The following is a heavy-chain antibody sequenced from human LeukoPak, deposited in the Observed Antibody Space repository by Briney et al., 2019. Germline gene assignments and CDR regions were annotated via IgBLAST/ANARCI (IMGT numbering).Heavy chain of an antibody. Sequence: PSETLSLTCTVSGYSISSGYYWGWIRQPPGKGLEWIGSIYHSGSTYYNPSLKSRVTISVDTSKNQFSLKLGSVTAADTAVYYCARGKLTLAHSGSYGGGDYWGQGTLVTVSS. CDR2: IYHSGST. D-gene: IGHD1-26*01. V-gene: IGHV4-38-2*02. CDR1: GYSISSGYY. J-gene: IGHJ4*02. CDR3: ARGKLTLAHSGSYGGGDY.